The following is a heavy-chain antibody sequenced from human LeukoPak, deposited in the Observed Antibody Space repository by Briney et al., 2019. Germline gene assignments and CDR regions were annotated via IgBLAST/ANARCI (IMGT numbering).Heavy chain of an antibody. Sequence: GGSLRLSCAASGFTFSSYSMNWVRQAPGKGLERVSYISSSSSTIYYADSVKGRFTISRDNAKNSLYLQMNSLRAEDTAVYYCARAGFEDCSSTSCTYYFDYWGQGTLVTVSS. D-gene: IGHD2-2*01. J-gene: IGHJ4*02. CDR3: ARAGFEDCSSTSCTYYFDY. V-gene: IGHV3-48*01. CDR2: ISSSSSTI. CDR1: GFTFSSYS.